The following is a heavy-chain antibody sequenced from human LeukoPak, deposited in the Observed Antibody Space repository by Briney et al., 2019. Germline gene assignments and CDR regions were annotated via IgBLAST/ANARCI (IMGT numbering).Heavy chain of an antibody. CDR1: GYSISSGYY. J-gene: IGHJ4*02. V-gene: IGHV4-38-2*02. CDR3: ARDPYYDYVWAFDY. CDR2: IYHSGST. D-gene: IGHD3-16*01. Sequence: SETLSLTCTVSGYSISSGYYWGWIWQPPGKGLEWLGSIYHSGSTYYNPSLKSRVTISVDTSKNQFSLKLSSVTAADTAMYYCARDPYYDYVWAFDYWGQGTLVTVSS.